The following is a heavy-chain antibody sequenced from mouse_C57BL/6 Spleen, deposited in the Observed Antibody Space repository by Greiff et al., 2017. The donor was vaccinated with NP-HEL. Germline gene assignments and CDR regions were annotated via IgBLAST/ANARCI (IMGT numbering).Heavy chain of an antibody. J-gene: IGHJ2*01. V-gene: IGHV5-9-1*02. D-gene: IGHD2-10*01. CDR2: ISSGGDYI. CDR3: TRDRLQRYYFDY. CDR1: GFTFSSYA. Sequence: EVHLVESGEGLVKPGGSLKLSCAASGFTFSSYAMSWVRQTPEKRLEWVAYISSGGDYIYYADTVKGRFTISRDNARNTLYLQMSSLKSEDTAMYYCTRDRLQRYYFDYWGKGTTLTVSS.